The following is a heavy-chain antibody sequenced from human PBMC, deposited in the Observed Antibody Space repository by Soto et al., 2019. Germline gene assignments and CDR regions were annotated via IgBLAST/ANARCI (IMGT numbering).Heavy chain of an antibody. J-gene: IGHJ6*02. CDR3: YAADFYYYGMDV. CDR2: ISAYNAKT. V-gene: IGHV1-18*01. Sequence: QVQLVQSGAEVKKPRASVKVSCKASGDTFTRCGISWVRQAPGQGLEWMGWISAYNAKTDYAQKFQGRVPLTTDTSTSTAYMELRSLRSDDTAVYYCYAADFYYYGMDVWGPGTTVTVSS. CDR1: GDTFTRCG. D-gene: IGHD2-2*01.